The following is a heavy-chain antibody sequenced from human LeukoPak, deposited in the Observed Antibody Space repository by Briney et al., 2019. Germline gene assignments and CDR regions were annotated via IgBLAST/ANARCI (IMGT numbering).Heavy chain of an antibody. CDR1: GGSISSYY. CDR2: IYYSGST. Sequence: PSETLSLTCTVSGGSISSYYWSWIRQPPGKGLEWIGYIYYSGSTNYNPSLKSRVTISVDTSKNQFSLKLSSVTAADTAVYYCARGLDVIADLRWFDPWGQGTLVTVSS. V-gene: IGHV4-59*01. CDR3: ARGLDVIADLRWFDP. J-gene: IGHJ5*02. D-gene: IGHD2/OR15-2a*01.